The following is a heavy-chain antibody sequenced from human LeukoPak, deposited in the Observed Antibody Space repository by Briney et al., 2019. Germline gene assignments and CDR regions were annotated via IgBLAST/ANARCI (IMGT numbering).Heavy chain of an antibody. Sequence: GGSLRLSCAASGFTFNNYAMSWVRQAPGKGLEWVSTVSGSGAIAYYTDPDKGRFTISRDNSKNTLYLQMSSLTAKDTAVYYCAKDQSSGWPHYFDYWGQGTLVTVSS. V-gene: IGHV3-23*01. CDR3: AKDQSSGWPHYFDY. CDR2: VSGSGAIA. D-gene: IGHD6-19*01. J-gene: IGHJ4*02. CDR1: GFTFNNYA.